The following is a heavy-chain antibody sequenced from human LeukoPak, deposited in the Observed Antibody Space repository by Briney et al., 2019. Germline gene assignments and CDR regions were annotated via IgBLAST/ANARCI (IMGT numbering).Heavy chain of an antibody. V-gene: IGHV4-34*01. CDR2: INHSGST. Sequence: SETLSLTCAVYGGSFSGYYWSWIRQPPGKGLEWIGEINHSGSTNYNPSLKSRVTISVDTSKNQFSLKLSSVTAADTAEYYCARGSITIFGVVTNPFDYWGQGTLVTVSS. D-gene: IGHD3-3*01. J-gene: IGHJ4*02. CDR3: ARGSITIFGVVTNPFDY. CDR1: GGSFSGYY.